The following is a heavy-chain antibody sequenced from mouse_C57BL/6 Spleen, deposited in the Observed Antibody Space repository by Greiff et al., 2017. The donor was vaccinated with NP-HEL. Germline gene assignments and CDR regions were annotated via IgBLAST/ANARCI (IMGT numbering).Heavy chain of an antibody. CDR3: AREDYGSLTRFAY. CDR2: IYPGSGST. V-gene: IGHV1-55*01. CDR1: GYTFTSYW. D-gene: IGHD1-1*01. Sequence: VKLQQPGAELVKPGASVKMSCKASGYTFTSYWITWVKQRPGQGLEWIGDIYPGSGSTNYNEKFKSKATLTVDTSSSTAYMQLSSLTSEDSAVYYCAREDYGSLTRFAYWGQGTLVTVSA. J-gene: IGHJ3*01.